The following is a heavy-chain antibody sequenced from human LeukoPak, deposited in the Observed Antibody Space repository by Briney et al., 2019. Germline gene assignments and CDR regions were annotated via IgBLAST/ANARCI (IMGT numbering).Heavy chain of an antibody. D-gene: IGHD4-23*01. J-gene: IGHJ3*02. CDR1: GGTSSSYA. Sequence: ASVKVSCKASGGTSSSYAISWVRQAPGQGLEWMGGIIPIFGTANYAQKFQGRVTITADESTSTAYMELSSLRSEDTAVYYCARATVVTPVLPFDIWGQGTMVTVSS. CDR3: ARATVVTPVLPFDI. CDR2: IIPIFGTA. V-gene: IGHV1-69*13.